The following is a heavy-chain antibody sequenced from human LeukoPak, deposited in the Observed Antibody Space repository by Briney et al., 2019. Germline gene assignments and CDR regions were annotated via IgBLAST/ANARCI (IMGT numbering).Heavy chain of an antibody. J-gene: IGHJ4*02. Sequence: SEALSLTCAVSGVSFNDYYWSWVRQTPGKGLEWSGEINHSGYTNDSPSLKSRVTLSIDTSRKQFSLNLRSVTVADTGIYFCTRMTTGHDYWGQGTLVTVSS. CDR3: TRMTTGHDY. CDR2: INHSGYT. V-gene: IGHV4-34*01. CDR1: GVSFNDYY. D-gene: IGHD4-17*01.